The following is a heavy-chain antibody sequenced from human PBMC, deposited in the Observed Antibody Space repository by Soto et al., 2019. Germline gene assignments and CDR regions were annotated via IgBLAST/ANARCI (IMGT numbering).Heavy chain of an antibody. J-gene: IGHJ2*01. CDR2: IIPITGTT. V-gene: IGHV1-69*01. D-gene: IGHD6-6*01. CDR3: AREYSSSSQYLYFDV. Sequence: QVQLVQSGAEVKKPGSSVKVSCKVSGGIFSSHAIGWVRQAPGQGLEWMAGIIPITGTTNRAQKFQGRVTVTADESTTTVYMELSSLTAEDTAVYYCAREYSSSSQYLYFDVWGRGTLVTVSS. CDR1: GGIFSSHA.